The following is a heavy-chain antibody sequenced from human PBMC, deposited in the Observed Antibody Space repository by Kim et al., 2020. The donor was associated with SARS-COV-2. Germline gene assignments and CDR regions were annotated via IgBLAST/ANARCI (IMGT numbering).Heavy chain of an antibody. D-gene: IGHD1-1*01. CDR3: TTDVYNWNDFIYDY. J-gene: IGHJ4*02. V-gene: IGHV3-15*01. CDR1: GFTFSNAW. Sequence: GGSLRLSCAASGFTFSNAWMSWVRQAPGKGLEWVGRIKSKTDGGTTDYAAPVKGRFTISRDDSKNTLYLQMNSLKTEDTAVYYCTTDVYNWNDFIYDYWGQGTLVTVSS. CDR2: IKSKTDGGTT.